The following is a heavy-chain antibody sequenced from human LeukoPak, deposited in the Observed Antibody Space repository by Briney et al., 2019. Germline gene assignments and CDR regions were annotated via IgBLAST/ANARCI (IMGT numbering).Heavy chain of an antibody. CDR3: ARTTSQSIVAAGDY. J-gene: IGHJ4*02. CDR2: IIPMFGAA. D-gene: IGHD2-15*01. CDR1: GDTFRRYA. Sequence: SVKVSCKTSGDTFRRYAIIWVRQAPGQGLEWMGGIIPMFGAANYAQKFQGRVTFTADKSTDTVYMDLSSLTSEDTAVYYCARTTSQSIVAAGDYWGQGTLVTVSS. V-gene: IGHV1-69*06.